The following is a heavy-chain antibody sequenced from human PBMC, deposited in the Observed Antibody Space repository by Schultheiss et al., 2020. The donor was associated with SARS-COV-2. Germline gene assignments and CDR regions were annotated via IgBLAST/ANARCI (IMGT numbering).Heavy chain of an antibody. Sequence: GGSLRLSCAASGFTFSSYGMHWVRQAPGKGLEWVAVIWYDGSNKYYADSVKGRFTISRDNSKNTLYLQMNSLRAEDTAVYYCAREGGDYDFWSGHFDYWGQRTLVTVSS. CDR2: IWYDGSNK. J-gene: IGHJ4*02. D-gene: IGHD3-3*01. V-gene: IGHV3-33*01. CDR1: GFTFSSYG. CDR3: AREGGDYDFWSGHFDY.